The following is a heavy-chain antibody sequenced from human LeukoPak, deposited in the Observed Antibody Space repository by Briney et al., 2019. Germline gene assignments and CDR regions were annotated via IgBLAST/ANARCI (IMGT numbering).Heavy chain of an antibody. CDR1: GLTFTRYA. D-gene: IGHD4-17*01. J-gene: IGHJ4*02. V-gene: IGHV3-23*01. CDR3: GNGGIYGDSGDY. Sequence: PGGSLRLSCAVSGLTFTRYALSWVRQAPGKGLEWVTGISASGGVTYYADSVKGRFTISRDNSKNTVYLQMNSLSPEDTAVYYCGNGGIYGDSGDYWGQGTLVAVSS. CDR2: ISASGGVT.